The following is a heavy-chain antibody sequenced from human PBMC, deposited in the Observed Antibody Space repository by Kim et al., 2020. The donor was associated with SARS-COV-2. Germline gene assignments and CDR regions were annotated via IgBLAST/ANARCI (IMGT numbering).Heavy chain of an antibody. CDR1: GYTFTDYY. Sequence: ASVKVSCKASGYTFTDYYIHWVRQAPGQGLEWVGRINPSNGDANYAQKFQGRVTMTRDTSISTAYMELSRLRSDDTAIYSCASDVYDTSGNAEYFQHWGQ. V-gene: IGHV1-2*06. CDR2: INPSNGDA. D-gene: IGHD3-22*01. J-gene: IGHJ1*01. CDR3: ASDVYDTSGNAEYFQH.